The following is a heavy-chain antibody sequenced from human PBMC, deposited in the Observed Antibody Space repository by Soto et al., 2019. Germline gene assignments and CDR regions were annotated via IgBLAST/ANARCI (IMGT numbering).Heavy chain of an antibody. Sequence: PGGSLRLSCAASGFTFSNAWMNWVRQAPGKGLEWVGRIKSKTDGGTTDYAAPVKGRFTISRDDSKNTLYLQMNSLKTEDAAVYYCTTDPTFRSIAYNWFDPWGQGTLVTVSS. V-gene: IGHV3-15*07. CDR3: TTDPTFRSIAYNWFDP. CDR1: GFTFSNAW. J-gene: IGHJ5*02. CDR2: IKSKTDGGTT. D-gene: IGHD6-13*01.